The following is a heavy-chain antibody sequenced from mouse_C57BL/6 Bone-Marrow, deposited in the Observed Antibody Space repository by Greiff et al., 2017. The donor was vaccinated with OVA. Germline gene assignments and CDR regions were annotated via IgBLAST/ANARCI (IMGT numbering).Heavy chain of an antibody. CDR3: ARQGAQASYYFDY. V-gene: IGHV10-1*01. D-gene: IGHD3-2*02. Sequence: EVKLVESGGGLVQPKGSLKLSCAASGFSFNTYAMNWVRQAPGKGLEWVARIRSKSNNYATYYADSVKDRFTISRDDSESMLYLQMNNLKTEDTAMYYCARQGAQASYYFDYWGQGTTLTVSS. J-gene: IGHJ2*01. CDR1: GFSFNTYA. CDR2: IRSKSNNYAT.